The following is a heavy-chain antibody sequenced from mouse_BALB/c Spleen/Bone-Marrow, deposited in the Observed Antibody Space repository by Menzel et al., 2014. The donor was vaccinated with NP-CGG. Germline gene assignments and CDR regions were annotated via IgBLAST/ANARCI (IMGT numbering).Heavy chain of an antibody. CDR1: GFNIKDTY. D-gene: IGHD2-14*01. Sequence: EVQLQQSGAELVKPGASVKLSCTASGFNIKDTYMHWVKQRPEQGLEWIGRIDPANGNAKYDPKFQGKATITADTSSDTAYLQLSSLTSEDTAVYYCARYRLGTYFDFWGQGTTLTGSS. CDR3: ARYRLGTYFDF. J-gene: IGHJ2*01. CDR2: IDPANGNA. V-gene: IGHV14-3*02.